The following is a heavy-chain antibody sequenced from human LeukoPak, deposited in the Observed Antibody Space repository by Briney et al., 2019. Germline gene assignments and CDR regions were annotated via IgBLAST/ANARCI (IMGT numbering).Heavy chain of an antibody. CDR2: MQYDGSEE. CDR3: AGKAAAYYFVY. D-gene: IGHD2-2*01. CDR1: GFIFSTYG. J-gene: IGHJ4*02. Sequence: GGSLRLSCAAYGFIFSTYGMHWVRQAPGRGLEWVTFMQYDGSEEYYADSVKGRFTISRDNSKNTLYLQMDSLRGEDTAVYYCAGKAAAYYFVYWGQGTLVTVSS. V-gene: IGHV3-30*02.